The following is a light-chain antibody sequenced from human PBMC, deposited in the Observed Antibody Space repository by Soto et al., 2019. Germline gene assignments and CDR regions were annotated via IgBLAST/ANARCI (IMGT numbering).Light chain of an antibody. CDR1: QGTNSY. Sequence: IQLTQSPSSLSASVGDRVTITCRASQGTNSYLAWYQQKPGKAPKLLIYAASTLQSGVPLRFSGSGSGTDFSLTISSLQHEDVATYYCQQSYSAPYTFGQGTTLEIK. J-gene: IGKJ2*01. CDR2: AAS. V-gene: IGKV1-39*01. CDR3: QQSYSAPYT.